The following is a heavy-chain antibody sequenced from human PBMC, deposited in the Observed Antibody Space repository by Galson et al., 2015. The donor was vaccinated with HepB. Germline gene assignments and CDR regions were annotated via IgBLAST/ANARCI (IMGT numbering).Heavy chain of an antibody. CDR2: ISHDGNKK. J-gene: IGHJ4*02. Sequence: SLRLSCAASGFTFSSYGMHWVRQAPGKGLEWVAFISHDGNKKYYADSVKGRFTISRDNSKNTLYLQMNNLRTGDTAVYYCAKGWGYDVWSGYSAPYDYWGQGTPVTVPS. CDR1: GFTFSSYG. CDR3: AKGWGYDVWSGYSAPYDY. D-gene: IGHD3-3*01. V-gene: IGHV3-30*18.